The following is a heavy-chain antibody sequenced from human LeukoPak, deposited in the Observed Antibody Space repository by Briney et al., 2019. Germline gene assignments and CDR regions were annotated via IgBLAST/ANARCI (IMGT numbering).Heavy chain of an antibody. V-gene: IGHV3-23*01. J-gene: IGHJ5*02. CDR1: GFTFNDYG. Sequence: GGSLRLSCVVSGFTFNDYGVNWVRQAPGKGLEWVAGFSGSGFSTYYADSVRGRFIISRDNSKNTVYLQMNSLRAEDTAVYYCTRVFENAWGQGTLVTVSS. CDR3: TRVFENA. CDR2: FSGSGFST. D-gene: IGHD3-9*01.